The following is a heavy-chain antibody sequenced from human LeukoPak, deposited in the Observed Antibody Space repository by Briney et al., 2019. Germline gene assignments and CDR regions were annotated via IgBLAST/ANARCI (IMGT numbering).Heavy chain of an antibody. D-gene: IGHD2-21*01. CDR3: AKDRGDSGRYYYMDV. CDR1: GFTFSSYA. J-gene: IGHJ6*03. Sequence: PGGSLRLSCAASGFTFSSYAMTWVRQAPRKGLELVSDISDSGGLTYYADSGKGRFTISRDNSKNTLYLQMNSLRAEDTAVYYCAKDRGDSGRYYYMDVWGKGTAVTVSS. V-gene: IGHV3-23*01. CDR2: ISDSGGLT.